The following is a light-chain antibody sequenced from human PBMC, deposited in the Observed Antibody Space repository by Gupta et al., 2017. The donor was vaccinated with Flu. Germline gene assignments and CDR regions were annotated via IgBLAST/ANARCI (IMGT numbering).Light chain of an antibody. CDR2: DVT. J-gene: IGLJ3*02. CDR3: CSYADNYTWV. Sequence: SVTISCTGTSSDVGRYNYVSWYQQYPGKAPQLVIYDVTKRPSGVPDRFSGSKSGNTASLTISGLQAEDEADYYCCSYADNYTWVFGGGTKLTVL. CDR1: SSDVGRYNY. V-gene: IGLV2-11*03.